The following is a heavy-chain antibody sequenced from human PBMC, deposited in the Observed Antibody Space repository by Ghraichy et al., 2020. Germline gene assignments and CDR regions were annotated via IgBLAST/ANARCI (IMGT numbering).Heavy chain of an antibody. CDR2: INPNSGGT. J-gene: IGHJ6*02. V-gene: IGHV1-2*02. CDR1: GYTFTGYY. CDR3: AREGKRITMVRGVRAYGMDV. D-gene: IGHD3-10*01. Sequence: ASVKVSCKASGYTFTGYYMHWVRQAPGQGLEWMGWINPNSGGTNYAQKFQGRVTMTRDTSISPAYMELSRLRSDDTAVYYCAREGKRITMVRGVRAYGMDVWGQGTTVTVPS.